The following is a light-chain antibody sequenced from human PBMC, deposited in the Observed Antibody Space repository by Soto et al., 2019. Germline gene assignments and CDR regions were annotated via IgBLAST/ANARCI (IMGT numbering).Light chain of an antibody. CDR2: EVS. Sequence: QSVLTQPASVSGSPGQSITISCTGTSSDVGGYNYVSWYQQHPGKAPKLMIYEVSNRPSGVSNRFSGSKSANTASLTISGLQVEDEADYYCSSYTSTNTLEYAFGTGTKVTVL. J-gene: IGLJ1*01. V-gene: IGLV2-14*01. CDR1: SSDVGGYNY. CDR3: SSYTSTNTLEYA.